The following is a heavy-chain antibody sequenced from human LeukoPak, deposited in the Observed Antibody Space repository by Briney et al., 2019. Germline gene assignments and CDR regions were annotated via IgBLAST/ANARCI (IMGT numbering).Heavy chain of an antibody. CDR1: GFTLSTNA. Sequence: GGSLRLSCLTSGFTLSTNAMSWVRQAPGKGLEWISGISGSGASTYYADSVKGRFTISRDDSRNTLYLQMNSLRGDDTAVYFCAREVLRVGYGDYFDYWGQGTLVTVSS. CDR3: AREVLRVGYGDYFDY. CDR2: ISGSGAST. V-gene: IGHV3-23*01. D-gene: IGHD4-17*01. J-gene: IGHJ4*02.